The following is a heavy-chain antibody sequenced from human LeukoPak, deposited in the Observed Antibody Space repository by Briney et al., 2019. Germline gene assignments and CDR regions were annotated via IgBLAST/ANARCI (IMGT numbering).Heavy chain of an antibody. CDR3: VRMGGDLGCKILEN. J-gene: IGHJ4*02. V-gene: IGHV3-33*01. D-gene: IGHD3-3*01. CDR1: GFSFSGYG. CDR2: IYYDGSNK. Sequence: GGSLRLSCAASGFSFSGYGMHWVRQAPGKGLEWVAMIYYDGSNKYYADSVRGRFTISRDNSKNTVYLQMNSLRAEDTAVYFCVRMGGDLGCKILENWGQGTLVTVYS.